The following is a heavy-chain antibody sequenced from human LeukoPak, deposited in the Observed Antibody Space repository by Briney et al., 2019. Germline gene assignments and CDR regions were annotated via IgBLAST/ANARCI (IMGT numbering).Heavy chain of an antibody. D-gene: IGHD2-21*02. CDR3: ARGAYCGGDCYSDDAFDI. V-gene: IGHV1-46*01. CDR2: INPSGGST. CDR1: GYTFTSYY. J-gene: IGHJ3*02. Sequence: ASVKVSCKASGYTFTSYYMHWVRQAPGQGLEWMGIINPSGGSTSYAQKFQGRVTMTRDTSASTAYMELSSLRSEDMAVYYCARGAYCGGDCYSDDAFDIWGQGTMVTVSS.